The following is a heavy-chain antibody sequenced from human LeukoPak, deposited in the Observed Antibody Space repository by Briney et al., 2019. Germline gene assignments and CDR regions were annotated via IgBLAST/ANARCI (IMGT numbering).Heavy chain of an antibody. CDR1: GGSISSGGYY. CDR2: IYYSGST. D-gene: IGHD2-2*01. Sequence: PSETLSLTCTVSGGSISSGGYYWSWIRQHPGKGLEWIGYIYYSGSTYYNPSLKSRVTISVDTSKNQFSLKPSSVTAADTAVYYCAGRAAMGYYYYGMDVWGQGTTVTVSS. V-gene: IGHV4-31*03. J-gene: IGHJ6*02. CDR3: AGRAAMGYYYYGMDV.